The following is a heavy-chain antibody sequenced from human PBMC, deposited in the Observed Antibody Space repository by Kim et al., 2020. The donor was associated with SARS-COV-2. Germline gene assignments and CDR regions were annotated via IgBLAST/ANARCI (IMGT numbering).Heavy chain of an antibody. Sequence: GGSLRLSCAASGFTFSSSAMSWVRQAPGKGLEWVSTISGSGAGTYYADSVKGRFTISRDNSKNTLYLQMNRLRAEDTAVYYCAIPPTRGGGGSSWGQGTLVIVSS. D-gene: IGHD2-15*01. CDR3: AIPPTRGGGGSS. V-gene: IGHV3-23*01. CDR2: ISGSGAGT. J-gene: IGHJ5*02. CDR1: GFTFSSSA.